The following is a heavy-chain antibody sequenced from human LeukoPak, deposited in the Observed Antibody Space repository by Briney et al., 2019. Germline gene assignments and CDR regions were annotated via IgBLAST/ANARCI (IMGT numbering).Heavy chain of an antibody. Sequence: GGSLRLSCAASGFTFTNDFMTWVRQAPGKGLEWVANMRVDGSDIHYADSVKGRFTISSDNARNSLYLQMNTLRADDTAVYYCARGRGWTYDSWGRGALVTVSS. J-gene: IGHJ4*02. V-gene: IGHV3-7*04. D-gene: IGHD6-19*01. CDR3: ARGRGWTYDS. CDR2: MRVDGSDI. CDR1: GFTFTNDF.